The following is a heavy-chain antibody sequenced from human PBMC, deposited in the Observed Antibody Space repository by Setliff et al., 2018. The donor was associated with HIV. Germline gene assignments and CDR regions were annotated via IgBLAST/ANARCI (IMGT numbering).Heavy chain of an antibody. J-gene: IGHJ5*02. CDR1: GFTFSSYG. D-gene: IGHD3-3*01. CDR3: ARGVITIFHNWFDP. CDR2: IWYDGSNK. Sequence: GGSLRLSCAASGFTFSSYGMHWVRQAPGKGLEWVAVIWYDGSNKYYADSVKGRFTISRDNSKNTLYLQMNSLRAEDTAVYYCARGVITIFHNWFDPWGQGTLVTVSS. V-gene: IGHV3-33*01.